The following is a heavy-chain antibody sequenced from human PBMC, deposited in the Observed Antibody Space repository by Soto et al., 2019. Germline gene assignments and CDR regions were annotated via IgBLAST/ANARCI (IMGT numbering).Heavy chain of an antibody. J-gene: IGHJ4*02. CDR1: GGSISSGGYY. D-gene: IGHD3-22*01. Sequence: SETLSLTCTVSGGSISSGGYYWSWIRQHPGKGLEWIGYIYYSGSTYYNPSLKSRVTISVDTSKNQFSLKLSSVTAADTAVYYCARMGNYDSSGYYYYFDYWGQGTLVTVSS. V-gene: IGHV4-31*03. CDR2: IYYSGST. CDR3: ARMGNYDSSGYYYYFDY.